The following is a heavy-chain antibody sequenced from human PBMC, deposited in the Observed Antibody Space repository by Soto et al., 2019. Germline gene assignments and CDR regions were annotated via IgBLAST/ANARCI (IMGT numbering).Heavy chain of an antibody. J-gene: IGHJ5*02. CDR3: ARGIATGQLDP. Sequence: WASVKVSCKASGFTFSSSAVQWVRQARGQRLEWIGKIVVDNGNTKSSQKFQDRVIITRDTSASTAYMDLSSLRSEDTAVYYCARGIATGQLDPWGQGTLVTVSS. CDR1: GFTFSSSA. V-gene: IGHV1-58*01. CDR2: IVVDNGNT. D-gene: IGHD6-13*01.